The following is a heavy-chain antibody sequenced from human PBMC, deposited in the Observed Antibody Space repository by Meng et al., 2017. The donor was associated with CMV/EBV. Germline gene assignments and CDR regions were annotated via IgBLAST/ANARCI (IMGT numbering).Heavy chain of an antibody. CDR3: ARGSAYSGSCVDY. J-gene: IGHJ4*02. CDR1: GFTFSSYG. D-gene: IGHD1-26*01. Sequence: GGSLRLSCAASGFTFSSYGMHWVRQAPGKGLEWVAVISYDGSNKYYADSVKGRFTISRDNSKNTLYLQMNSLRAEDTAVYYCARGSAYSGSCVDYWGQGTLVTVSS. V-gene: IGHV3-30*19. CDR2: ISYDGSNK.